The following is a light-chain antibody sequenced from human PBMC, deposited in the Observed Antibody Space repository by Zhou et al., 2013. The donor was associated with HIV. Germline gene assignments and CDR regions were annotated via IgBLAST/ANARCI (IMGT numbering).Light chain of an antibody. CDR1: QSVSSSY. Sequence: EIVMTQSPATLSVSPGERATLSCRASQSVSSSYLAWYQQKPGQAPRLLIYGASSRATGIPDRFSGSGSGTEFTLTINSLQSEDFAVYYCQQYNNWPPFTFGPGTKVHIK. CDR2: GAS. V-gene: IGKV3D-15*01. CDR3: QQYNNWPPFT. J-gene: IGKJ3*01.